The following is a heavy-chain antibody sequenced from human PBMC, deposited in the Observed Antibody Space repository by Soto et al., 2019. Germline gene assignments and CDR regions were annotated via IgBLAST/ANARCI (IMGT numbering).Heavy chain of an antibody. CDR1: GFTFSGYW. CDR3: ARGGGVGGGDY. V-gene: IGHV3-74*01. CDR2: IKSDGSTT. D-gene: IGHD3-16*01. J-gene: IGHJ4*02. Sequence: EVQLVESGGGLVQPGGSLRLSCAASGFTFSGYWMHWVRQAPGKGLVWVSRIKSDGSTTNYADSVKGRFTISRDNAKNTLFVQMNSLRAEDTAVYYCARGGGVGGGDYWGQGTLVTVSS.